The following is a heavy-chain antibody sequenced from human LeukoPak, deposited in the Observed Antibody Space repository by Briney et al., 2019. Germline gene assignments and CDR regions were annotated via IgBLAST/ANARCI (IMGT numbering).Heavy chain of an antibody. J-gene: IGHJ4*02. CDR1: GFTFSSYS. Sequence: PGGSLRLSCAASGFTFSSYSMNWVRQAPGKGLEWVSSISSSSSYIYYADSVKGRFTISRDNAKNSLYLQMNSLRAEDTAVYYCARGKEKWLDHFDYWGQGSLVTVSS. CDR3: ARGKEKWLDHFDY. D-gene: IGHD6-19*01. CDR2: ISSSSSYI. V-gene: IGHV3-21*01.